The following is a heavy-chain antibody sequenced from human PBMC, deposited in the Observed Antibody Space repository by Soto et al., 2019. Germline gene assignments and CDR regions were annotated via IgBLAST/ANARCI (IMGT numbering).Heavy chain of an antibody. V-gene: IGHV3-30-3*01. J-gene: IGHJ4*02. D-gene: IGHD1-26*01. CDR2: ISYDGSNK. CDR1: GFTFSSYA. Sequence: QVQLVESGGGVVQPGRSLRLSCAASGFTFSSYAMHWVRQAPGTGLEWVAVISYDGSNKYYADSVKGRFTISRDNSKNTLYMQMNSLRAEDTAVYYCARPGASEWELPPFANWGQGTLVTVSS. CDR3: ARPGASEWELPPFAN.